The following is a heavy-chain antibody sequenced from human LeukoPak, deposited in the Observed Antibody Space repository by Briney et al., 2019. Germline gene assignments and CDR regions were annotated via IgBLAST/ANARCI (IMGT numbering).Heavy chain of an antibody. Sequence: GGSLILSCAASGFSFNNYGMHWVRQAPGEGLEWVAAIWYDGTHEFYVDSVKGRFTISRDNSKNTLYLQMNTLRAEDTAMYYCAKDADDYGDSYFDSWGHGTLVTVSS. V-gene: IGHV3-33*06. CDR2: IWYDGTHE. CDR1: GFSFNNYG. J-gene: IGHJ4*01. D-gene: IGHD4-17*01. CDR3: AKDADDYGDSYFDS.